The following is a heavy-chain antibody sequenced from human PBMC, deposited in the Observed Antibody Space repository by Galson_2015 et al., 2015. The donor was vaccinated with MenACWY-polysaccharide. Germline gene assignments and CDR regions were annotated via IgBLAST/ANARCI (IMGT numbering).Heavy chain of an antibody. J-gene: IGHJ4*02. CDR1: GFTFGNYW. CDR3: ARGVYSLDS. D-gene: IGHD4-11*01. Sequence: SLRLSCAVSGFTFGNYWMTWVRQAPGKGLEWVANINEDEREKYHLDSVKGRFTISRGDAKNSLYLQMNSLRAEDTAVHYCARGVYSLDSWGQGTLVTVSS. CDR2: INEDEREK. V-gene: IGHV3-7*01.